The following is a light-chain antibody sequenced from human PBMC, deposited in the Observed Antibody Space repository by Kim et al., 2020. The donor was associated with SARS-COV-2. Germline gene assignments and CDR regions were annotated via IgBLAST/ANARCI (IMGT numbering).Light chain of an antibody. V-gene: IGKV1-5*03. CDR3: QQYNSYSIT. CDR1: QSISGW. J-gene: IGKJ5*01. CDR2: KAS. Sequence: DIQMTQSPSTLSASVGDRVTITRRASQSISGWLAWYQQKPGKAPKLLIYKASSLESGVPSRFSGSGSGTEFTLTISSLQPDDFATYYCQQYNSYSITFGQGTRLEIK.